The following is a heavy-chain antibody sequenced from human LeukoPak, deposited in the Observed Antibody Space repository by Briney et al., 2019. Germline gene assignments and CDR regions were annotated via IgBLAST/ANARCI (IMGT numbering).Heavy chain of an antibody. V-gene: IGHV5-51*01. CDR2: IYPGDSDT. D-gene: IGHD3-22*01. CDR1: GYSFTSYW. J-gene: IGHJ4*02. Sequence: GESLKISCKGSGYSFTSYWIGWVRQMPGKGLEWMGIIYPGDSDTRFSPSFQGKVTISADKSISNAYLQWSSLKASDTAMYYCARNSYYYDSSGYYKSFDYRGQGTLVTVSS. CDR3: ARNSYYYDSSGYYKSFDY.